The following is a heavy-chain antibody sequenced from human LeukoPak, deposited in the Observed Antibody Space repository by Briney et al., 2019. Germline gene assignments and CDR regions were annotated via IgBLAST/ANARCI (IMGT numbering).Heavy chain of an antibody. CDR1: GFSFSDYS. D-gene: IGHD3-16*01. V-gene: IGHV3-21*03. CDR2: ITISSSII. J-gene: IGHJ4*02. Sequence: RGSLRLSCAASGFSFSDYSMNWVRQAPGKGLEWVSSITISSSIIYYADSVKGRFTISRDNAKNSLFLQMNSLRAEDTAVYFCARDLSDDYSLDYWGQGTLVSVSS. CDR3: ARDLSDDYSLDY.